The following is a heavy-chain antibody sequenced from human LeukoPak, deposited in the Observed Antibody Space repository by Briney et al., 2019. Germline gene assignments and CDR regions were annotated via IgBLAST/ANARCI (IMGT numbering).Heavy chain of an antibody. V-gene: IGHV3-30*18. CDR2: ISYDGSNK. CDR1: GFTFSSYG. Sequence: PGGSLRLSCAASGFTFSSYGMHWVRQAPGKGLEWVAVISYDGSNKYYADSVKGRFTISRDNSKNTLYLHMNSLRAEDTAVYYCAKSVGIAVAGTTAEYFQHWGQGTLVTVSS. J-gene: IGHJ1*01. CDR3: AKSVGIAVAGTTAEYFQH. D-gene: IGHD6-19*01.